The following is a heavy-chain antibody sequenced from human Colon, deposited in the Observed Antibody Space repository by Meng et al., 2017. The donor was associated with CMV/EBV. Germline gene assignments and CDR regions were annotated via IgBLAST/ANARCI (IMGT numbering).Heavy chain of an antibody. CDR2: TYPTDSRI. Sequence: GGSLRLSCQASGYMLTNYWIVWVRQMPGKGLEWMGITYPTDSRIIYSPSFRGQVTMSVGKSINTAYLQWSSLKASDTAIYYCATSSAFSPGGAYDVWGRGTVVTV. CDR3: ATSSAFSPGGAYDV. V-gene: IGHV5-51*01. J-gene: IGHJ3*01. CDR1: GYMLTNYW. D-gene: IGHD1-14*01.